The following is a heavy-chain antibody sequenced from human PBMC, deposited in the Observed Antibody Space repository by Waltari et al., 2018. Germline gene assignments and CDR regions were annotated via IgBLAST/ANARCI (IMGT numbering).Heavy chain of an antibody. CDR2: IYYSGST. Sequence: QVQLQESGPGLVKLSETLSLTCTVSGGSISSYYWSWIRQPPGKGLEWIGYIYYSGSTNYNPSLKSRVTIAVDTSKNQFSLKLSSVTAADTAVYYCAREMTSYSTFDYWGQGTLVTVSS. V-gene: IGHV4-59*01. J-gene: IGHJ4*02. CDR1: GGSISSYY. CDR3: AREMTSYSTFDY. D-gene: IGHD4-4*01.